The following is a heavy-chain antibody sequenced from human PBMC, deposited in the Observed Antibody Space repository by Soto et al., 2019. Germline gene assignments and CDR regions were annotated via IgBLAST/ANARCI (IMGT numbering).Heavy chain of an antibody. J-gene: IGHJ6*02. Sequence: PGGSLRLSYATSGFPFIRYCMPWVRPAPGKGLEWVAVISSDGSSKYYADSVRGRFTIFRDNSKNTLFLQMNSLRVEDTAVYYCARSVGIDYYYSGMDVWGQGTTVTVSS. V-gene: IGHV3-30*03. CDR3: ARSVGIDYYYSGMDV. CDR2: ISSDGSSK. CDR1: GFPFIRYC. D-gene: IGHD3-3*02.